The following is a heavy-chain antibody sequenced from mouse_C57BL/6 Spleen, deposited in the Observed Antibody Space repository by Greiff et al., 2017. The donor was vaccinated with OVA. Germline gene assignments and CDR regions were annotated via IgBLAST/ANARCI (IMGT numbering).Heavy chain of an antibody. J-gene: IGHJ4*01. Sequence: EVQRVESGGGLVKPGGSLKLSCAASGFTFSSYAMSWVRQTPEKRLEWVATISDGGSYTYYPDNVKGRFTISRDNAKNNLYLQMSHLKSEDTAMYYCARDPLMDYWGQGTSVTVSS. V-gene: IGHV5-4*01. CDR1: GFTFSSYA. CDR2: ISDGGSYT. D-gene: IGHD6-1*01. CDR3: ARDPLMDY.